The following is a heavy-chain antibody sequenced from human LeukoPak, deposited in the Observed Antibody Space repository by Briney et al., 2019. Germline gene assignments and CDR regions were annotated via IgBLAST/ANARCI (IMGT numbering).Heavy chain of an antibody. CDR3: ARDRCSSTSCYAFDI. D-gene: IGHD2-2*01. CDR2: ISSSSSYI. J-gene: IGHJ3*02. Sequence: PGGSLRLSCAASGFTFSSYSMNWVRQAPGKGLEWVSSISSSSSYIYYADSVKGRFTISRDNAKSSLYLQMNSLRAEDTAVYYCARDRCSSTSCYAFDIWGQGTMVTVSS. CDR1: GFTFSSYS. V-gene: IGHV3-21*01.